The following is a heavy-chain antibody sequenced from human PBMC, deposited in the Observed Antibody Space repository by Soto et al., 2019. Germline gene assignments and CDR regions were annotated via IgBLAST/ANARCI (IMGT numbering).Heavy chain of an antibody. Sequence: SETLSLTCAVYGGSFSGYYWSWIRQPPGKGLEWIGEINHSGSTNYNPSLKSRVTISVDTSKNQFSLKPSSVTAADTAVYYCARSLWGYSYYMDIWGKGTTVTVSS. CDR1: GGSFSGYY. V-gene: IGHV4-34*01. CDR2: INHSGST. J-gene: IGHJ6*03. CDR3: ARSLWGYSYYMDI. D-gene: IGHD3-16*01.